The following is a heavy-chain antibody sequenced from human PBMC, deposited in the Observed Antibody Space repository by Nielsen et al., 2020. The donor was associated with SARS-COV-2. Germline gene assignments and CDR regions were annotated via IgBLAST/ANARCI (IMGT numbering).Heavy chain of an antibody. CDR2: IYSGGST. D-gene: IGHD6-13*01. V-gene: IGHV3-53*01. Sequence: RGSLRLSCAASGFNVSSNYMSWVRQAPGKGLECVSVIYSGGSTYYADSVKGRFTISRDNSKNTLYLQMNSLRADDTAVYYCARGLAAAVDYWGQGTLVTVSS. J-gene: IGHJ4*02. CDR1: GFNVSSNY. CDR3: ARGLAAAVDY.